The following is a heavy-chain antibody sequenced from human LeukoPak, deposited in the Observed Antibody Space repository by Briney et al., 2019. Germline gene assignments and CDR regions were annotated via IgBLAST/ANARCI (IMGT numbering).Heavy chain of an antibody. V-gene: IGHV3-33*01. CDR3: ARDSRRGYSYGQTDY. CDR2: IWYDGSNK. D-gene: IGHD5-18*01. Sequence: PGGSLRLSCAASGFTLSSYGMHWVRQAPGKGLEWVAVIWYDGSNKYYADSVKGRFTISRDNSKNTLYLQMNSLRAEDTAVYYCARDSRRGYSYGQTDYWGQGTLVTVSS. CDR1: GFTLSSYG. J-gene: IGHJ4*02.